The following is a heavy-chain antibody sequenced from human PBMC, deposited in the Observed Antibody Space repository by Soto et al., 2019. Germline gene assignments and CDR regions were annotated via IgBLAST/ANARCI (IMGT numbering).Heavy chain of an antibody. CDR2: ISAYNGNT. D-gene: IGHD3-9*01. CDR1: GYTFTSYG. CDR3: ARDADVLRYFDLNFDY. Sequence: ASVKVSCKASGYTFTSYGISWVRQAPGQGLEWMGWISAYNGNTNYAQKLQGRVTMTTDTSTSTAYMELRSLRSDDTAVYYCARDADVLRYFDLNFDYWGQGTLVTVSS. J-gene: IGHJ4*02. V-gene: IGHV1-18*01.